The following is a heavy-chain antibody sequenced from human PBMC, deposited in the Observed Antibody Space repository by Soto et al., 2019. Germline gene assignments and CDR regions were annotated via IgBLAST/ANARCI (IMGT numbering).Heavy chain of an antibody. CDR1: SGSSISRSNY. CDR2: IYYSGST. V-gene: IGHV4-39*01. D-gene: IGHD6-19*01. J-gene: IGHJ3*02. CDR3: AMPDDQVAGTWNALDI. Sequence: LXLTWTVSSGSSISRSNYWGWIRQPPGKGLEWIGSIYYSGSTYYNPSLKSRVTISVDTSKNQCSLKLSSVTAADTAVYYCAMPDDQVAGTWNALDIWGQGTMVTGSS.